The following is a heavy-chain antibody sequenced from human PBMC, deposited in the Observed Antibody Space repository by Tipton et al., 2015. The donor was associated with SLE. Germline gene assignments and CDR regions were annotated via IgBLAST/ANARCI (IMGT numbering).Heavy chain of an antibody. D-gene: IGHD2-15*01. CDR3: ARASRGRVSTPGNLFRVGVRFDS. Sequence: TLSLTCAVYGGSFSGYYWSWIRQPPGKGLEWIGEINHSGSTNYKPSLKSRVTISVDTSKDQFSLKLSSVTAADTAVYYCARASRGRVSTPGNLFRVGVRFDSWGQGTLATVSS. V-gene: IGHV4-34*01. J-gene: IGHJ4*02. CDR2: INHSGST. CDR1: GGSFSGYY.